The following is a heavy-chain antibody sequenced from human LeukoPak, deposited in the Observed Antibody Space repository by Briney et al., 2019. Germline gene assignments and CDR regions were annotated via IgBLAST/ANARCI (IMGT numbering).Heavy chain of an antibody. D-gene: IGHD1-1*01. J-gene: IGHJ4*02. CDR1: GFTFSSYS. CDR3: ARGAVRTSFVFDY. CDR2: ISSSSSYI. V-gene: IGHV3-21*01. Sequence: GGSLRLSCAASGFTFSSYSMNWVRQAPGKGLEWVSSISSSSSYIYYADSVKGRFTISRDSAKNSLYLQMNSLRAEDTAVYYCARGAVRTSFVFDYWGQGTLVTVSS.